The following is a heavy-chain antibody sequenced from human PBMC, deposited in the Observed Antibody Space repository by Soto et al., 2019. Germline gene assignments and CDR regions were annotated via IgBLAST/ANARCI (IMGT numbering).Heavy chain of an antibody. J-gene: IGHJ4*02. CDR3: ARGPTDSDDNSGNYFLDY. Sequence: ASVKVSCKASGYTFTTYGMSWVRQAPGQGLDWMGWISTYNGNTKYAERLQGRVTMTTDTTTSTAYMELRSLRSDDTAVYYCARGPTDSDDNSGNYFLDYWGQGTLLTVSS. CDR1: GYTFTTYG. V-gene: IGHV1-18*01. D-gene: IGHD3-22*01. CDR2: ISTYNGNT.